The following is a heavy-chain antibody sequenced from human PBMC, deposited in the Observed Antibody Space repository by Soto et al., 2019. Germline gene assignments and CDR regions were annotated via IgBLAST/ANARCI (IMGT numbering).Heavy chain of an antibody. J-gene: IGHJ4*02. CDR3: AQRGRGYFDY. V-gene: IGHV2-5*02. CDR2: IYWADYK. Sequence: QITLKESGPTLVKPTQTLTLTCTFSGFSLSTRDVGVGWIRQPPGKALVWLTLIYWADYKHYSPSLETRLAITKDTSKNQVVLTMANMDPVDTATYYCAQRGRGYFDYWGQGTLVTVSS. CDR1: GFSLSTRDVG. D-gene: IGHD3-10*01.